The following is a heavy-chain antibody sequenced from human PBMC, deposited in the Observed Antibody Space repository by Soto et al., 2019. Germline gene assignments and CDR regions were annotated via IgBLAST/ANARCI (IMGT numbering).Heavy chain of an antibody. CDR3: ARALRRSSGYYDY. V-gene: IGHV3-64*02. D-gene: IGHD3-22*01. CDR1: GFSFSLYP. Sequence: EVRLVQSGEGFVQSGGSLRLSCTASGFSFSLYPMHWVRLAPGRGLQYISAIGADGGDIYYADSVKGRFTISRDNSRNTLYLQMGSLTPEDTAIYYCARALRRSSGYYDYWGQGALVTVTS. CDR2: IGADGGDI. J-gene: IGHJ4*02.